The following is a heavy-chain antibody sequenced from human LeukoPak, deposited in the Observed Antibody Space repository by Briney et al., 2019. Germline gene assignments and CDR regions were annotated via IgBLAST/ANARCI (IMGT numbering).Heavy chain of an antibody. CDR2: ISYDGSKK. CDR1: GFTFSSYA. D-gene: IGHD4-17*01. V-gene: IGHV3-30-3*01. J-gene: IGHJ4*02. Sequence: GGSLRLSCAASGFTFSSYAMHWVRQAPGKGLEWVAVISYDGSKKYYADSVKGRFTISRDNSKNTLYLQMNSPRAEDTAVYYCARAPPTDDYGDRLDYWGQGTLVTVSS. CDR3: ARAPPTDDYGDRLDY.